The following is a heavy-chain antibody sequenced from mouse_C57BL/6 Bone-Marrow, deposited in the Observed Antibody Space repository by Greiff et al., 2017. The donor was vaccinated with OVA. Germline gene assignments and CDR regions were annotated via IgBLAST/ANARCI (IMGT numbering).Heavy chain of an antibody. V-gene: IGHV10-3*01. CDR2: IRSKSSNYAT. J-gene: IGHJ4*01. CDR1: GFTFNTYA. Sequence: EVQLVESGGGLVQPKGSLKLSCAASGFTFNTYAMHWVRQAPGKGLEWVARIRSKSSNYATYYADSVKDRFNISRDDSQSMLYLQMNNLKTEDTAMYYCVRDRDYYGSSPLGAMDYWGQGTSVTVSS. D-gene: IGHD1-1*01. CDR3: VRDRDYYGSSPLGAMDY.